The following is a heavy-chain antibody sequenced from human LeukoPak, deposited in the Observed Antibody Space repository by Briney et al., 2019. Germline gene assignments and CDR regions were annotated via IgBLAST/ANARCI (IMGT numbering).Heavy chain of an antibody. CDR1: GGSISSYY. CDR3: ARQYAGYSSSFYYYCMDV. V-gene: IGHV4-4*09. D-gene: IGHD6-13*01. CDR2: IYTSGST. Sequence: PSETLSLTCTVSGGSISSYYWSWIRQPPGKGLEWIGYIYTSGSTNYNPSLKSRVTISVDTSKNQFSLKLSSVTAADTAVYYCARQYAGYSSSFYYYCMDVWGKGTTVTVSS. J-gene: IGHJ6*03.